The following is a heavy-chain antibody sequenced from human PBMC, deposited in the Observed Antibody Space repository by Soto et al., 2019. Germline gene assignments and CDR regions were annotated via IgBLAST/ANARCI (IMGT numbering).Heavy chain of an antibody. CDR1: GGSFSAYS. Sequence: PSETLSLTCGVYGGSFSAYSLTWLRQSPGKGLEWIGEITHGGSTDYNPALKSRLVMSVDTSKNQFSLRVTSVTAADAAVYFCARARFDSWSHIYYGLDVWGQGTTVTVSS. V-gene: IGHV4-34*01. CDR3: ARARFDSWSHIYYGLDV. CDR2: ITHGGST. J-gene: IGHJ6*02. D-gene: IGHD3-3*01.